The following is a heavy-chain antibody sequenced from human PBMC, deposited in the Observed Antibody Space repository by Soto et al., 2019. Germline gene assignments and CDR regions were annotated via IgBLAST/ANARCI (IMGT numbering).Heavy chain of an antibody. J-gene: IGHJ4*02. V-gene: IGHV3-23*01. CDR2: LTSGGTT. CDR3: ARTDKFNAQSSGWASRFDY. Sequence: EVQLLESGGGLVHPGESLTLFCAASGFTFNNYAMTWVRQAPGKGLEWVSTLTSGGTTHYGDTVKGRSTISRDNSKSTVYLQMNSLKAEDTAVYYCARTDKFNAQSSGWASRFDYWGQGTLVSVSS. D-gene: IGHD6-19*01. CDR1: GFTFNNYA.